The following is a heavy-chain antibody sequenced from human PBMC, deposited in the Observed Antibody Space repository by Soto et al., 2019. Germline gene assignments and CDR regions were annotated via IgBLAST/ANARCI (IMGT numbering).Heavy chain of an antibody. J-gene: IGHJ2*01. CDR2: ISGSGGST. Sequence: PGGSLRLSCAASGFTFSSYAMSWVRQAPGKGLEWVSAISGSGGSTYYADSVKGRFTTSRDNSKNTLYLQMNSLRAEDTAVYYCAKAPSTCGGSGCYSVWYFDLWGRGTLVTVSS. CDR3: AKAPSTCGGSGCYSVWYFDL. CDR1: GFTFSSYA. D-gene: IGHD2-15*01. V-gene: IGHV3-23*01.